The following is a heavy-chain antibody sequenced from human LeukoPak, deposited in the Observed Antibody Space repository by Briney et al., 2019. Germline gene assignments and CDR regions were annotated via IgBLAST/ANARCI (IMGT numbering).Heavy chain of an antibody. V-gene: IGHV4-34*01. J-gene: IGHJ4*02. D-gene: IGHD3-10*01. CDR3: ARGLPPPTELLWFGELAYYFDY. CDR2: INHSGST. CDR1: GGSFSGYY. Sequence: SETLSLTCAVYGGSFSGYYWSWIRQPPGKGLEWIGEINHSGSTNYNPSLKSRVTISVDTSKNQFPLKLSSVTAADTAVYYCARGLPPPTELLWFGELAYYFDYWGQGTLVTVSS.